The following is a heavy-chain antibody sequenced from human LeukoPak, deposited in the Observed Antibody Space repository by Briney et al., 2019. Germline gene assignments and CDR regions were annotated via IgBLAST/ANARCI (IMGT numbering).Heavy chain of an antibody. CDR3: ARDNSVEDTAWWFDP. CDR2: INPSGGST. V-gene: IGHV1-46*01. Sequence: ASVKVSCKASGYTFTSYYMHWVRQAPGQELEWMGIINPSGGSTSYAQKFQGRVTMTRDVSTSTDYMELSSLRSEDTAVYYCARDNSVEDTAWWFDPWGQGTLVTVSS. CDR1: GYTFTSYY. D-gene: IGHD4-23*01. J-gene: IGHJ5*02.